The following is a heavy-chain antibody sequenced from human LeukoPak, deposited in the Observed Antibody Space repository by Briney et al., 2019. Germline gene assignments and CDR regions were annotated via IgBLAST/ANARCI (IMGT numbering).Heavy chain of an antibody. CDR3: ARSVDIVVVPAATDYYYYYMDV. D-gene: IGHD2-2*01. V-gene: IGHV1-69*05. CDR2: IIPIFGTA. J-gene: IGHJ6*03. Sequence: SAKVSSKASGGTFTSYAISWVRQAPGQGLEWMGGIIPIFGTANYAQKFQGRVTITTDESTSTAYMELSSLRSEDTAVYYCARSVDIVVVPAATDYYYYYMDVWGKGTTVTVSS. CDR1: GGTFTSYA.